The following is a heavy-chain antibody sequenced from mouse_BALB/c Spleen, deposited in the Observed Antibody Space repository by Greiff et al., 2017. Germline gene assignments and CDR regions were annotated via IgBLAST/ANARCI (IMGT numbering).Heavy chain of an antibody. CDR2: ILPGSGST. V-gene: IGHV1-9*01. D-gene: IGHD1-2*01. J-gene: IGHJ3*01. Sequence: VQLQQSGAELMKPGASVKISCKATGYTFSSYWIEWVKQRPGHGLEWIGEILPGSGSTNYNEKFKGKATFTADTSSNTAYMQLSSLTSEDSAVYYCAREGSYFGYAWFAYWGQGTLVTVSA. CDR3: AREGSYFGYAWFAY. CDR1: GYTFSSYW.